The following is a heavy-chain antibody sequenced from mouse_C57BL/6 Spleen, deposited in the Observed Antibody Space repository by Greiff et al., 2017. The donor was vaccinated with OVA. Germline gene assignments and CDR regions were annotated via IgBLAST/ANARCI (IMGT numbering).Heavy chain of an antibody. CDR1: GYTFTSYW. D-gene: IGHD3-2*02. V-gene: IGHV1-61*01. J-gene: IGHJ2*01. CDR2: IYPSDSET. CDR3: ARGGQLRLRYYFDY. Sequence: QVQLQQPGAELVRPGSSVKLSCKASGYTFTSYWMDWVKQRPGQGLEWIGNIYPSDSETHYNQKFKDKATLTVDKSSSTAYMQLSSLTSEDSAVYYCARGGQLRLRYYFDYWGQGTTLTVSS.